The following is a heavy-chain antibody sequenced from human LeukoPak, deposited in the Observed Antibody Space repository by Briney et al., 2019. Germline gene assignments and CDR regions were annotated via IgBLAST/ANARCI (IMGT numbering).Heavy chain of an antibody. V-gene: IGHV5-51*01. Sequence: LGESLKISCKGSGYSFTSYWIGWVRQMPGKGLEWMGIIYPGDSDIRYSPSFQGQVTISADKSISTAYLQWSSLKASDTAMYYCARGDCSGGSCYREGLYYFDYWGQGTLVTVSS. D-gene: IGHD2-15*01. CDR2: IYPGDSDI. CDR3: ARGDCSGGSCYREGLYYFDY. CDR1: GYSFTSYW. J-gene: IGHJ4*02.